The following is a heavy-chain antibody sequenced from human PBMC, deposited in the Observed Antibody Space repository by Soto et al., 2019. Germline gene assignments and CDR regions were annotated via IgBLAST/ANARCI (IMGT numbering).Heavy chain of an antibody. CDR3: AKEGRIVVVPAVYYGMDV. CDR2: ISGSGGST. J-gene: IGHJ6*02. D-gene: IGHD2-2*01. Sequence: GGSLRLSCAASGFTFSSYAMSWVRQAPGKGLEWVSAISGSGGSTYYADSVKGRFTISRDNSKNTLYLQMNSLRAEDTAVYYCAKEGRIVVVPAVYYGMDVWGQGTTVPVSS. CDR1: GFTFSSYA. V-gene: IGHV3-23*01.